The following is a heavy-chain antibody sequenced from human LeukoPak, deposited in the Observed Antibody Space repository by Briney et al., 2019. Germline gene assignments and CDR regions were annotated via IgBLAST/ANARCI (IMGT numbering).Heavy chain of an antibody. D-gene: IGHD6-19*01. CDR3: ARDRDSSGLYGGADL. J-gene: IGHJ5*02. CDR2: ISSTNGHT. Sequence: PGGSLRLSCAASGFSFSFSNMNWVRQAPGKRLKWVSYISSTNGHTYYADSVSGRFTISRDTANNSLYLQMNSLRAEDTAIYFCARDRDSSGLYGGADLWGQGVLVTVSA. CDR1: GFSFSFSN. V-gene: IGHV3-21*03.